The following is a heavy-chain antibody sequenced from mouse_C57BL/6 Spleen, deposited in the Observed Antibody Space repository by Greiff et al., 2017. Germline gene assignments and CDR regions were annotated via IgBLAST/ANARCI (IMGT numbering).Heavy chain of an antibody. V-gene: IGHV5-16*01. CDR3: AREGDDYDDRRYFDV. J-gene: IGHJ1*03. CDR2: INYDGSST. D-gene: IGHD2-4*01. Sequence: EVKLVESEGGLVQPGSSMKLSCTASGFTFSDYYMAWVRQVPEKGLEWVANINYDGSSTYYLDSLKSRFIISRDNAKNILYLQMSSLKSEDTATYYCAREGDDYDDRRYFDVWGTGTTVTVSS. CDR1: GFTFSDYY.